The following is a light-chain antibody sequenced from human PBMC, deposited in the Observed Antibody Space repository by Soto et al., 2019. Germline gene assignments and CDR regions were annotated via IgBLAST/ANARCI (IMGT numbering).Light chain of an antibody. CDR3: QQYRSSPLVT. CDR2: GAS. CDR1: QSVSSSY. Sequence: EIVLTQSPGTLSLSPGERATLSCRASQSVSSSYLAWYQQKPGQAPRLLIYGASSRATGIPDRFSGSGSGTAFTLTVTRLEPEDFAVYYCQQYRSSPLVTFGQGTRLEIK. J-gene: IGKJ5*01. V-gene: IGKV3-20*01.